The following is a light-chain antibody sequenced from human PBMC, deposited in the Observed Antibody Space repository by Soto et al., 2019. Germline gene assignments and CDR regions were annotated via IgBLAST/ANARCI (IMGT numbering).Light chain of an antibody. CDR2: EVT. Sequence: QSVLTQPASVSGSPGQSITISCTGTSRDIGNYNYVSWYQHHPDKAPKLMIYEVTSRPSGVSDRFSGSQSGMTASLTISGLQPEDEADYLCASYRSANTLVVFGTGNKVTVL. J-gene: IGLJ1*01. CDR3: ASYRSANTLVV. V-gene: IGLV2-14*01. CDR1: SRDIGNYNY.